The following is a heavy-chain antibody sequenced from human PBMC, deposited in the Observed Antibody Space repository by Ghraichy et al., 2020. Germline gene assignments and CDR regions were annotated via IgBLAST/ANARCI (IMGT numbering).Heavy chain of an antibody. J-gene: IGHJ3*02. D-gene: IGHD2-2*01. Sequence: GGSLRLSCAASGFTFSSYDMHWVRQATGKGLEWVSAIGTAGDTYYPGSVKGRFTISRENAKNSLYLQMNSLRAGDTAVYYCARASYCSSTSCYDWVGRAFDIWGQGTMVTVSS. CDR3: ARASYCSSTSCYDWVGRAFDI. CDR2: IGTAGDT. CDR1: GFTFSSYD. V-gene: IGHV3-13*01.